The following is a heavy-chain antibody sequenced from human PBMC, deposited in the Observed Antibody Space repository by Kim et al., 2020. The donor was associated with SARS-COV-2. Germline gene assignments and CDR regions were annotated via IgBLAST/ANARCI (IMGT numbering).Heavy chain of an antibody. CDR2: IYYSGST. CDR3: ARALYSSSWYDSRFDP. J-gene: IGHJ5*02. Sequence: SETLSLTCTVSGGSISSGGYYWSWIRQHPGKGLEWIGYIYYSGSTYYNPSLKSRVTISVDTSKNQFSLKLSSVTAADTAVYYCARALYSSSWYDSRFDPWGQGTLVTVSS. CDR1: GGSISSGGYY. V-gene: IGHV4-31*03. D-gene: IGHD6-13*01.